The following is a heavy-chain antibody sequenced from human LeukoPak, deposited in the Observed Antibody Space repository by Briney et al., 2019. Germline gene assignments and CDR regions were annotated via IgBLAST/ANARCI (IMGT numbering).Heavy chain of an antibody. CDR1: GNYW. CDR3: VRDLPRTSGP. V-gene: IGHV3-74*01. CDR2: INGDGRRI. J-gene: IGHJ5*02. Sequence: PGGSLRLSCAASGNYWMHWARQTPGKGLVWVSHINGDGRRINYADDVKGRFTISRDNAKNTLYLQMNSLRVEDTAVYYCVRDLPRTSGPWGQGTLVTVSS. D-gene: IGHD3-10*01.